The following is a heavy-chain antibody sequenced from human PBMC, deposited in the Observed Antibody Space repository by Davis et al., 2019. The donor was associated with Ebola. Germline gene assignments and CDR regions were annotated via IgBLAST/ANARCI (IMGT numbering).Heavy chain of an antibody. CDR3: VRGWGRTGMGV. CDR2: TYYKSKWYN. CDR1: GDSVSSGG. V-gene: IGHV6-1*01. Sequence: HSQTLSLTCAISGDSVSSGGWNWIRQSPSRGLEWLGRTYYKSKWYNDYAVSVKSRITINPDTSKNQFSLHLNSVTPEDTAVYYCVRGWGRTGMGVWGQGTTVTVSS. D-gene: IGHD1-26*01. J-gene: IGHJ6*02.